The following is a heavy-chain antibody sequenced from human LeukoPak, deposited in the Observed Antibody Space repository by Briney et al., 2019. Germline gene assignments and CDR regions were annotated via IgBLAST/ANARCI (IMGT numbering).Heavy chain of an antibody. CDR3: AKDLSWYGSGSYFVTGSSPYYFDY. Sequence: GASVKVSCKASGYTFTSYYMHWVRQAPGQGLEWMGIINPSGGSTSYAQKFQGRVTMTRDMTTSTVYMELSSLRSEDTAVYYCAKDLSWYGSGSYFVTGSSPYYFDYWGQGTLVTVSS. J-gene: IGHJ4*02. D-gene: IGHD3-10*01. V-gene: IGHV1-46*01. CDR1: GYTFTSYY. CDR2: INPSGGST.